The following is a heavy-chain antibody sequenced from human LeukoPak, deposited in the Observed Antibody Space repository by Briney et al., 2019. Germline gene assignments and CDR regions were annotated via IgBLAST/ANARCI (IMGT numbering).Heavy chain of an antibody. CDR3: AKVPQWKVLFDL. J-gene: IGHJ4*02. V-gene: IGHV3-30*18. CDR2: ISYDGSYK. D-gene: IGHD6-19*01. Sequence: GGSLRLSCAASGFTFSTYGMHWVRQAPGKGLEWVAVISYDGSYKYYADSVKGRFTISRDNSENALYLQMNSLRAEDTALYYCAKVPQWKVLFDLWGQGTLVTVSS. CDR1: GFTFSTYG.